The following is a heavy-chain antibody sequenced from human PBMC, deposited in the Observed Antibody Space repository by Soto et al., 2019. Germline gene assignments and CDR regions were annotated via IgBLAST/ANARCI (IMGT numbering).Heavy chain of an antibody. V-gene: IGHV3-30-3*01. D-gene: IGHD1-26*01. CDR3: TSEVGATVFDY. Sequence: QVRLVESGGGVVQPERSLRLSCAASGFTFSSYAMHWVRQAPGKGLEWVAFISYDGSNQYYADSVKGRFTISRDNSKNTLYLQMNSLRPEDTAVYHCTSEVGATVFDYWGQGTLVTVSS. CDR2: ISYDGSNQ. J-gene: IGHJ4*02. CDR1: GFTFSSYA.